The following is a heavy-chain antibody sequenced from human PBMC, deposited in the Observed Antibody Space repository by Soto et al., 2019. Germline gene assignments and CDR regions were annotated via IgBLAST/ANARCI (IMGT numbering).Heavy chain of an antibody. CDR2: ISTYNGNT. Sequence: QVQLVQSGAEVKKPGASVKVSCKASGYTFTTYGMSWVRQAPGQGLDWMGWISTYNGNTKYAERLQGRVTMTTDTTTSTAYMELRSLRSDDTAVYYCARGPTDYYDNSGDYFLDYWGQGTLVPVSS. D-gene: IGHD3-22*01. V-gene: IGHV1-18*01. J-gene: IGHJ4*02. CDR3: ARGPTDYYDNSGDYFLDY. CDR1: GYTFTTYG.